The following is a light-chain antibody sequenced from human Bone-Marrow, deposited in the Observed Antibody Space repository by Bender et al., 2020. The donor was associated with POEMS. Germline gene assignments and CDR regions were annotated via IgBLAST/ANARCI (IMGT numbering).Light chain of an antibody. CDR1: SIGRNP. V-gene: IGLV1-44*01. Sequence: QSVLTQPPSASGTPGQRVTISCSGGSIGRNPINWYQQLPVTAPRLVIYADDRRPSGVPNRFSASKSGSSASLAISGLQSEDEADYYCAAWDDSLNGAYVFGTGTKVTVL. CDR3: AAWDDSLNGAYV. J-gene: IGLJ1*01. CDR2: ADD.